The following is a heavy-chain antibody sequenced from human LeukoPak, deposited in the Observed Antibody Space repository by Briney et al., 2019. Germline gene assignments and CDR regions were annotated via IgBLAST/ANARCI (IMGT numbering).Heavy chain of an antibody. D-gene: IGHD3-3*01. V-gene: IGHV3-30*02. CDR3: AKDRRYDFWSGFYPDNNWFDP. J-gene: IGHJ5*02. CDR1: GFSFSDYG. CDR2: IQYDGSNK. Sequence: PGGSLRLSCAASGFSFSDYGMHWVRQAPGKGLEWVAFIQYDGSNKYYADPVKGRFTISRDNSKNTLYLQMNSLRAEDTAVYYCAKDRRYDFWSGFYPDNNWFDPWGQGTLVTVSS.